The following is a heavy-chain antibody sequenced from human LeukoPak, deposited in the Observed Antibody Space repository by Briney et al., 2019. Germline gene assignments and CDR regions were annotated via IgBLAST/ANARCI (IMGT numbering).Heavy chain of an antibody. J-gene: IGHJ4*02. V-gene: IGHV1-18*01. CDR1: GYTFTSYG. CDR3: ARDGSGDIVVVVAATYIDY. D-gene: IGHD2-15*01. CDR2: ISAYNGNT. Sequence: ASVKVSCKASGYTFTSYGISWVRQAPGQGLEWMGWISAYNGNTNYAQKLQGRVTMTTDTSTSTAYMELRSLRSDDTAVYYCARDGSGDIVVVVAATYIDYWGQGTLVTVSS.